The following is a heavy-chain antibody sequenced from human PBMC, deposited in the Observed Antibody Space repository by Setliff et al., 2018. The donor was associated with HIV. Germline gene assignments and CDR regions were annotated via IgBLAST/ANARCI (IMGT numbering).Heavy chain of an antibody. J-gene: IGHJ4*02. CDR2: MNPNSGNT. D-gene: IGHD3-10*01. CDR3: ARDHLWFGEGFDY. CDR1: GYTFTSYD. V-gene: IGHV1-8*03. Sequence: ASVKVSCKASGYTFTSYDINWVRQATGQGLEWMGWMNPNSGNTGYAQKFQGRVTITRNTSISTAYMELSSLRSEDTAVYYCARDHLWFGEGFDYWGQGIPVTVSS.